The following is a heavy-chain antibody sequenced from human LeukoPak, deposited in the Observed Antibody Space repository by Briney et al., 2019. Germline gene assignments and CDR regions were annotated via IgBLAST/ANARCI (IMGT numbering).Heavy chain of an antibody. J-gene: IGHJ3*02. CDR2: ISSSGSTI. CDR1: GFTFSDYY. V-gene: IGHV3-11*04. Sequence: SPGGSLRLSCEASGFTFSDYYMSWIRQAPGKGLEWVSYISSSGSTIYYADSVKGRFTISRDNAKNSLYLQMNSLRAEDTAVYYCARGKTHLSAFDIWGQGTMVTVSS. CDR3: ARGKTHLSAFDI.